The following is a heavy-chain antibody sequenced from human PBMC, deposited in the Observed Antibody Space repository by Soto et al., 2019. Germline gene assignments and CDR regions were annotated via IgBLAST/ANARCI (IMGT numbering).Heavy chain of an antibody. V-gene: IGHV1-69*01. Sequence: QVQLVQSGAEVKKPGSSVKVSCKASGGTFSSYAISWVRQSPGQGLAWMGGIIPIFGTANYAQKFQGRVTLTEDETTITAYMELSSLGSEDTAVYYCSKNHAGYSSSWRAEGDWFDTWGQGTLVTVSS. J-gene: IGHJ5*02. D-gene: IGHD6-13*01. CDR2: IIPIFGTA. CDR1: GGTFSSYA. CDR3: SKNHAGYSSSWRAEGDWFDT.